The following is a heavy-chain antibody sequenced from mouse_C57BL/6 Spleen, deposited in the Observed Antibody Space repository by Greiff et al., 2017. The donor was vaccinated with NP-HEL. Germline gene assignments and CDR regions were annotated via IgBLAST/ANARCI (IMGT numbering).Heavy chain of an antibody. D-gene: IGHD2-1*01. J-gene: IGHJ3*01. CDR3: ARSGYYYYGNFWFAY. Sequence: VQLQQSGAELVKPGASVKMSCKASGYTFTSYWITWVKQRPGQGLEWIGDIYPGSGSTNYNEKFKSKATLTVDTSSSTAYMQLSSLTSEDSAVYYCARSGYYYYGNFWFAYWGQGTLVTVSA. V-gene: IGHV1-55*01. CDR2: IYPGSGST. CDR1: GYTFTSYW.